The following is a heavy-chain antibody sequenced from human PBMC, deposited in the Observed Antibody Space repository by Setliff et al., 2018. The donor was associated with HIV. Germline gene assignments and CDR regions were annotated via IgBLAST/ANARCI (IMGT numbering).Heavy chain of an antibody. J-gene: IGHJ4*02. CDR3: TRFSEWSEDY. D-gene: IGHD3-3*01. CDR2: IREGAHGGET. Sequence: GGSLRLSCAASRFTFSNYWMSWVRQAPGKGLEWVARIREGAHGGETEYAAALRGRFTISRDDSKNTLYLQMNSLKTDDTAVYYCTRFSEWSEDYWGQGTLVTVSS. V-gene: IGHV3-15*01. CDR1: RFTFSNYW.